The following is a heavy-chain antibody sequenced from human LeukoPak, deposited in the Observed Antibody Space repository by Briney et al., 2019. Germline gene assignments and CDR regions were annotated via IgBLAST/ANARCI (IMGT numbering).Heavy chain of an antibody. V-gene: IGHV3-53*01. D-gene: IGHD3-22*01. Sequence: GGSLRLSCAASGFTVSSNYMSWVRQAPGKGLQWVSVIYSGGNTYYADSVKGRFTISRDNSKNTLYLQMNSLRAEDTAVYYCAGRTVTPYYHDSSGFHLQYWGQGTPVTVSS. CDR3: AGRTVTPYYHDSSGFHLQY. CDR1: GFTVSSNY. CDR2: IYSGGNT. J-gene: IGHJ1*01.